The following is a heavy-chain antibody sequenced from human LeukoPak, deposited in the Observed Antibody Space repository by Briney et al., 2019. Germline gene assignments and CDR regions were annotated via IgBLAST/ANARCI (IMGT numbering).Heavy chain of an antibody. CDR1: GFTVSSNY. J-gene: IGHJ3*02. V-gene: IGHV3-66*01. D-gene: IGHD2-21*02. CDR3: ARDHYCGGDCPDAFDI. Sequence: PGGSLRLSCAASGFTVSSNYMSWVRQAPGKGLEWVSVIYSGGSTYYADSVKGRFTISRDNSKNTLYLQMNSLRAEDTAVYYCARDHYCGGDCPDAFDIWGQGTMVTVSS. CDR2: IYSGGST.